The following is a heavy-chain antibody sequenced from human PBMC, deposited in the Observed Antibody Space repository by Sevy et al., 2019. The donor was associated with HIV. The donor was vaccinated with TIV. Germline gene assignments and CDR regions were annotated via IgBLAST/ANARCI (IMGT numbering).Heavy chain of an antibody. D-gene: IGHD6-19*01. CDR1: GFMFSSYS. V-gene: IGHV3-30-3*01. J-gene: IGHJ4*02. CDR2: ISYAGSNK. CDR3: ARRRYSSGWENFDY. Sequence: GGSLRLSCAASGFMFSSYSVHWVRQAPGKGLEWVAVISYAGSNKYYADSVKGRFTISRDNSKNTLYLQMNSLRAEDTAVYYCARRRYSSGWENFDYWGQGTLVTVSS.